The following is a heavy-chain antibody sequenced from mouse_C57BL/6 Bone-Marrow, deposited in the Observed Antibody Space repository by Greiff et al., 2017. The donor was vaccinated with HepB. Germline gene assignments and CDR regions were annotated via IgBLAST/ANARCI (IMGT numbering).Heavy chain of an antibody. CDR1: GFTFSSYA. V-gene: IGHV5-4*01. Sequence: EVKLVESGGGLVKPGGSLKLSCAASGFTFSSYAMSWVRQTPEKRLEWVATISDGGSYTYYPDNVKGRFTISRDNAKNNLYLQMSNLKSEDTAMYYCARDYDYDDAMDYWGQGTSVTVSS. CDR3: ARDYDYDDAMDY. CDR2: ISDGGSYT. D-gene: IGHD2-4*01. J-gene: IGHJ4*01.